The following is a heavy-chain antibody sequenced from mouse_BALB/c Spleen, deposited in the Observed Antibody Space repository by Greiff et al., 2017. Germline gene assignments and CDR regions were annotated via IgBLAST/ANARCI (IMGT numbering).Heavy chain of an antibody. Sequence: EVKLVESGGGLVKPGGSLKLSCAASGFTFSSYAMSWVRQTPEKRLEWVASISSGGSTYYPDSVKGRFTISRDNARNILYLQMSSLRSEDTAMYYCAREDYGNYVLDYWGQGTTLTVSS. CDR3: AREDYGNYVLDY. CDR2: ISSGGST. CDR1: GFTFSSYA. D-gene: IGHD2-1*01. J-gene: IGHJ2*01. V-gene: IGHV5-6-5*01.